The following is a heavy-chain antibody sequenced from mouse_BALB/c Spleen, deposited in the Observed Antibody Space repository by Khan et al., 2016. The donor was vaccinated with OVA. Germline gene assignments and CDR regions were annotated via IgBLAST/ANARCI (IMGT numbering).Heavy chain of an antibody. V-gene: IGHV1-4*02. CDR2: INPSSGYI. CDR3: AILRLRGDY. CDR1: GYSFTTYT. D-gene: IGHD1-2*01. J-gene: IGHJ4*01. Sequence: QVQLQQSAAELARPGASVKMSCKASGYSFTTYTIHWVKQRPGQGLEWIGNINPSSGYIEYNQKFKDKTTLTADKSSSTAYMQLSSLTSEDAAVYYCAILRLRGDYWGQGTSVTVSS.